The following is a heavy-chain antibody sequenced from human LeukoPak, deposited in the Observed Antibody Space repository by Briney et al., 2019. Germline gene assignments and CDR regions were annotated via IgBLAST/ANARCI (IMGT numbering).Heavy chain of an antibody. CDR3: AREGTGSYMDV. D-gene: IGHD1/OR15-1a*01. Sequence: GGSLRLSCAASGFTFSSYWMHWVRQAPGKGLVWVSRIRTDGTITTYADSVKGRFSISRDDAKNTLYLQVNSLRVEDTAVYYCAREGTGSYMDVWGKGATVTVSS. CDR2: IRTDGTIT. V-gene: IGHV3-74*03. CDR1: GFTFSSYW. J-gene: IGHJ6*03.